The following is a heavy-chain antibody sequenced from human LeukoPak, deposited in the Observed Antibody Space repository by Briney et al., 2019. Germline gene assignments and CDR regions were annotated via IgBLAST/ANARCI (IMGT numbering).Heavy chain of an antibody. V-gene: IGHV1-2*02. CDR1: GYTFTGYY. D-gene: IGHD4-17*01. Sequence: GASVKVSCKASGYTFTGYYMHWVRQAPGQGLEWMGWINPNSGGTNYAQKFQGRVTMTRDTSISTAYMELSRLRSDDTAVYYCASLGGGVTTEYYFDYWGQGTLVTVSS. CDR3: ASLGGGVTTEYYFDY. CDR2: INPNSGGT. J-gene: IGHJ4*02.